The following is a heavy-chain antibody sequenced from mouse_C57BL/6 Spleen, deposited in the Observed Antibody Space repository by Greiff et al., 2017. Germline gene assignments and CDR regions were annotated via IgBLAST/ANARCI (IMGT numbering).Heavy chain of an antibody. CDR1: GFTFSDYG. CDR3: AGYSIIYDGYFSDY. Sequence: VQLKESGGGLVKPGGSLKLSCAASGFTFSDYGMHWVRQAPEKGLEWVAYISSGSSTIYYADTVKGRFPISRDNAKKPLFLQITRLRSEDTAMYDCAGYSIIYDGYFSDYWGQGTTLTVSS. CDR2: ISSGSSTI. D-gene: IGHD2-3*01. J-gene: IGHJ2*01. V-gene: IGHV5-17*01.